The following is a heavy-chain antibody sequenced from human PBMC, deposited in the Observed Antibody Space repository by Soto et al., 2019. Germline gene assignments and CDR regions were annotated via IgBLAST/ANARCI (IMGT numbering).Heavy chain of an antibody. CDR3: AKERGYYDLWSGYSSHYYGMDV. D-gene: IGHD3-3*01. CDR1: GFTFSSYG. V-gene: IGHV3-30*18. J-gene: IGHJ6*02. Sequence: QVQLVESGGGVVQPGRSLRLSCAASGFTFSSYGMHWVRQAPGKGLEWVAVISYDGSNKYYADSVEGRFTISRDNSKNTLYLQMNRLRAEDTAVYYCAKERGYYDLWSGYSSHYYGMDVWGQGTTVTVSS. CDR2: ISYDGSNK.